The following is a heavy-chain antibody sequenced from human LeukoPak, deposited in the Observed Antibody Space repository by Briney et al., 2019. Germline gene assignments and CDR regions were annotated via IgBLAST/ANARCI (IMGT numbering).Heavy chain of an antibody. CDR2: INPNSGGT. CDR3: ARGGIAGTTDYYYYYGMDV. D-gene: IGHD1-20*01. V-gene: IGHV1-2*04. J-gene: IGHJ6*04. Sequence: GASVKVSCKASGYTFTGYYMHWVRLAPGQGLEWMGWINPNSGGTNYAQKFQGWVTMTRDTSISTAYMELSRLRSDDTAVYYCARGGIAGTTDYYYYYGMDVWGKGTTVTVSS. CDR1: GYTFTGYY.